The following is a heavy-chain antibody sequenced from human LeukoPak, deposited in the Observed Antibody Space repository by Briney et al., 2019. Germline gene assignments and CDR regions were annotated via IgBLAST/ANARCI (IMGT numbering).Heavy chain of an antibody. Sequence: PGGSQRLSCAASGFSFSSYAMSWVRQAPGKGLEWVSFISGSGATTYYVDSVKGRFTISRDNSQNTVYLQMNTLTDEDTAVYYCVKNLRLVISVAGTPRDAFDIWGQGTVVTVSS. CDR3: VKNLRLVISVAGTPRDAFDI. CDR2: ISGSGATT. D-gene: IGHD6-19*01. CDR1: GFSFSSYA. J-gene: IGHJ3*02. V-gene: IGHV3-23*01.